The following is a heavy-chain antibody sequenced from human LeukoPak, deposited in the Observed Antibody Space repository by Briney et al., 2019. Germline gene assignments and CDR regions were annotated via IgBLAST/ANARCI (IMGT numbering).Heavy chain of an antibody. V-gene: IGHV3-48*01. CDR2: IDTSYTI. D-gene: IGHD2-15*01. CDR1: GFTFSSYN. Sequence: GGSLRLSCAASGFTFSSYNMNWVRQAPGKGLEWVSYIDTSYTIYYADSVKGRFTISRDNAKNSLFLQMNSLRAEGTAVYYCVRRVVGPQPFDYWGHGTLVTVSS. J-gene: IGHJ4*01. CDR3: VRRVVGPQPFDY.